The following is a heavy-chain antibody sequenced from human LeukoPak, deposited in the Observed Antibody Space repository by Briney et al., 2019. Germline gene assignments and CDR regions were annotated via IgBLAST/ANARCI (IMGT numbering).Heavy chain of an antibody. CDR2: IWFDGSDK. CDR1: GFTFSNYG. V-gene: IGHV3-33*01. D-gene: IGHD2-21*01. Sequence: PGGSLRLSCAASGFTFSNYGTHWVRQAPGKGLEWVALIWFDGSDKYYADSVQGRFTISRDNSENTLSLQVSSLRAEDTAIYYCARGGEPDYFDYWGQGTLVTVSS. CDR3: ARGGEPDYFDY. J-gene: IGHJ4*02.